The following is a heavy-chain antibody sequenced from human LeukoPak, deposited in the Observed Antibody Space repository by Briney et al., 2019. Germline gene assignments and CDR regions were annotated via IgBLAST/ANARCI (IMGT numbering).Heavy chain of an antibody. V-gene: IGHV3-7*05. Sequence: PGGSLRLSCAASGFTFSTYWMSWVRQAPGKGLEWVANIKEEGSEKNYVDSVKGRLTISRDNAKNSVYLQMNSLRAEDTAVYYCARDRGYSTFDIWGQGQWSPSPQ. J-gene: IGHJ3*02. CDR2: IKEEGSEK. CDR1: GFTFSTYW. CDR3: ARDRGYSTFDI. D-gene: IGHD5-18*01.